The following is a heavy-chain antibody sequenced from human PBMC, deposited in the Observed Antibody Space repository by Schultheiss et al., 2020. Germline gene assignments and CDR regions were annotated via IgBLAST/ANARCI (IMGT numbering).Heavy chain of an antibody. V-gene: IGHV3-64*01. CDR3: ARGNSDWYFDL. CDR2: IRSNGGST. J-gene: IGHJ2*01. D-gene: IGHD4-23*01. Sequence: GGSLRLSCAASGFTFSTYPIHWVRQAPGKGLEYVSAIRSNGGSTYYANSVKGRFTISRDNSKNTLYLQMGSLRAEDMAVYYCARGNSDWYFDLWGRGSLVTVSS. CDR1: GFTFSTYP.